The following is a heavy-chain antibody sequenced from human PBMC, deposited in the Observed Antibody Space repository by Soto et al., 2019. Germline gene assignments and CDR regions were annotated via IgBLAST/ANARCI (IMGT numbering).Heavy chain of an antibody. D-gene: IGHD2-21*01. CDR1: AYTFTGHY. CDR2: INPDNGDT. J-gene: IGHJ6*02. CDR3: ARERLNGLDV. Sequence: ASVKVSCKASAYTFTGHYMHWVRQAPGQGLEWTRWINPDNGDTNYAQKSQSRVTMTRDTSISTAYTEPMRLRADAKAGCFCARERLNGLDVWGQGTRVTVSS. V-gene: IGHV1-2*02.